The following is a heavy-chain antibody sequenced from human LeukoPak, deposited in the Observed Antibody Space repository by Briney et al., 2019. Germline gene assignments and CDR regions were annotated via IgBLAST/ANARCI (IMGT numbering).Heavy chain of an antibody. Sequence: ASVKVSCKASGYTFTSYGISWVRQAPGQGLEWMGWISAYNGNTNYAQKLQGRVTMTTDTSTSTAYMELRSLRSDDTAVYYCARVSVSPRLKRLTIFGVVPTNNFDYWGQGTLVTVSS. D-gene: IGHD3-3*01. CDR3: ARVSVSPRLKRLTIFGVVPTNNFDY. J-gene: IGHJ4*02. CDR2: ISAYNGNT. V-gene: IGHV1-18*01. CDR1: GYTFTSYG.